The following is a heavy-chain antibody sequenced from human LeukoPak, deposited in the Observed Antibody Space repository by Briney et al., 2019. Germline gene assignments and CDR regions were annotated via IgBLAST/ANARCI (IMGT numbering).Heavy chain of an antibody. D-gene: IGHD6-13*01. J-gene: IGHJ4*02. V-gene: IGHV4-39*01. CDR1: GGSISSRSFY. CDR2: IYYSGST. CDR3: AHLAKIAVAGTYFDY. Sequence: PSETLSLTCTVSGGSISSRSFYWGWIRQPPGKGLEWIGSIYYSGSTYYNPSLKSRLSMSVDTSKNQFSLNLNSVTAADTAVYYCAHLAKIAVAGTYFDYWGLGALVTVSS.